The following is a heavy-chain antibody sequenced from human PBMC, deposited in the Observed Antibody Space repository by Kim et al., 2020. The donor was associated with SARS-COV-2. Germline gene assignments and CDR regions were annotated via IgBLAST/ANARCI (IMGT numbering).Heavy chain of an antibody. Sequence: ENSVKGRRAISQDNSKNTLHLQTNSRRAEDTAVYYCARAYSGIYLGYFDSWGQGTLVTVSS. J-gene: IGHJ4*02. D-gene: IGHD1-26*01. V-gene: IGHV3-30*09. CDR3: ARAYSGIYLGYFDS.